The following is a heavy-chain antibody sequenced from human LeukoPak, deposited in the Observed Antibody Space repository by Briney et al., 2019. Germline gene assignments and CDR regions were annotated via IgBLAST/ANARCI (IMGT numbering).Heavy chain of an antibody. Sequence: SETLSLTCTVSGGSISSYYWSWIRQPPGKGLEWIGYIYYSGSTNYNPSLKSRVTISVDTSKNQFSLRLTSVTAAVTAVYYCGRWDGYNSQFDYWGQGTLVTVSS. D-gene: IGHD5-24*01. V-gene: IGHV4-59*01. CDR3: GRWDGYNSQFDY. J-gene: IGHJ4*02. CDR1: GGSISSYY. CDR2: IYYSGST.